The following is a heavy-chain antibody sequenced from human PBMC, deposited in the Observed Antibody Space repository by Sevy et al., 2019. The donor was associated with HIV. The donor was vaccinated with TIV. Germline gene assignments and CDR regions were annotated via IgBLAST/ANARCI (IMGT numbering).Heavy chain of an antibody. J-gene: IGHJ4*02. CDR2: IHYSGST. CDR1: GDSISSGANY. V-gene: IGHV4-31*03. D-gene: IGHD6-19*01. Sequence: SETLSLTCTVSGDSISSGANYWGWIRQHPVKGLEWIGYIHYSGSTYDNPSLKSRITMSVDTSKNQFSLKLRSATAADTAVYYCARGRSAVATYYTWSTVAGYYFDYWGQGTLVTVSS. CDR3: ARGRSAVATYYTWSTVAGYYFDY.